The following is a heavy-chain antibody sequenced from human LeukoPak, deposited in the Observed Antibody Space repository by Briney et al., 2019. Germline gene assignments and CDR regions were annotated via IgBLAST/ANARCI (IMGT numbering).Heavy chain of an antibody. J-gene: IGHJ4*02. D-gene: IGHD6-13*01. CDR2: IYSGGCT. V-gene: IGHV3-66*01. Sequence: TGGSLRLSCAASGFTVSRNYMSWVRQAPGKGLEWVSVIYSGGCTYADSVKGRFTISRDNSKNTLYLQMNSLRAEDTAVYYCAREYSSSWFIFDYWGQGTLVTVSS. CDR1: GFTVSRNY. CDR3: AREYSSSWFIFDY.